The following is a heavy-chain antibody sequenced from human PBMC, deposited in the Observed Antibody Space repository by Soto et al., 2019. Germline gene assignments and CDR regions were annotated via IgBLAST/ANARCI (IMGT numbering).Heavy chain of an antibody. CDR2: ISYDGSNK. V-gene: IGHV3-30-3*01. Sequence: GGSLRLSCAASGFTFSSYAKHWVRQAPGKGLEWVAVISYDGSNKYYADSVKGRFTISRDNSKNTLYLQMNSLRAEDTAVYYCARVPTYRSSSERYYYYYGMDVWGQGTTVTVSS. D-gene: IGHD6-6*01. CDR3: ARVPTYRSSSERYYYYYGMDV. J-gene: IGHJ6*02. CDR1: GFTFSSYA.